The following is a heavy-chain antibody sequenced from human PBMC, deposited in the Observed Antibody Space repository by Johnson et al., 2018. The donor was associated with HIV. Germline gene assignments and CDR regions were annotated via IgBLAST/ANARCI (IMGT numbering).Heavy chain of an antibody. CDR1: GFPFSTYG. J-gene: IGHJ3*01. D-gene: IGHD1-26*01. CDR2: IRFDASDS. CDR3: AKDGVLSGTNPYALDL. V-gene: IGHV3-30*02. Sequence: QVQLVESGGGVVQPGRSLRLSCAASGFPFSTYGMHWVRQAPGKGLEWVAFIRFDASDSYYSASVEGRFTISRDNSKNTMYLQMSSLRAEDTALYYCAKDGVLSGTNPYALDLWGQGTMVTVSS.